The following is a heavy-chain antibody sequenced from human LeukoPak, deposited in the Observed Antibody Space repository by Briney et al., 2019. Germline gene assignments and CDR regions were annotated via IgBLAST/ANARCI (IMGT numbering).Heavy chain of an antibody. CDR3: ARGRFGYNYDY. CDR2: ISSSGPTI. V-gene: IGHV3-48*03. J-gene: IGHJ4*02. D-gene: IGHD5-18*01. CDR1: GFTFSSYE. Sequence: GGSLRLSCAASGFTFSSYEMNWIRQAPGKGLGWVSYISSSGPTIYYADSVKGRFTISRDNAKNSLYLQMNSLRAEDTAVYYCARGRFGYNYDYWGQGTLVTVSS.